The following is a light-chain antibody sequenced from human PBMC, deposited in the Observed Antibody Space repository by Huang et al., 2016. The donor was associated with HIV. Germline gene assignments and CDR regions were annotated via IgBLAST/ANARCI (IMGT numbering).Light chain of an antibody. CDR2: GAS. Sequence: ETVLAQSPGALSLSPGERASLSCRASQSVSNNYLAWYQQKSGQAPRLLIYGASIKATGIPDSFSGRGSGTDCTLIISRLEPEDFGVYYCQHYGSSPGLTFGGGTKVEIK. CDR1: QSVSNNY. V-gene: IGKV3-20*01. CDR3: QHYGSSPGLT. J-gene: IGKJ4*01.